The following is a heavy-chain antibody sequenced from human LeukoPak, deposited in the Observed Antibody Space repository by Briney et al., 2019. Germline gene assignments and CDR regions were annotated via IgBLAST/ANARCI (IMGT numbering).Heavy chain of an antibody. CDR1: GFTFSSYA. CDR3: AKGGPGNVLLWFGELS. D-gene: IGHD3-10*01. Sequence: GGSLRLSCAASGFTFSSYAMSWVRQAPGKGLGWVSAISGSGGSTYYADSVKGRFTISRDNSKNTLYLQMNSLRAEDTAVYYCAKGGPGNVLLWFGELSWGQGTLVTVSS. CDR2: ISGSGGST. J-gene: IGHJ5*02. V-gene: IGHV3-23*01.